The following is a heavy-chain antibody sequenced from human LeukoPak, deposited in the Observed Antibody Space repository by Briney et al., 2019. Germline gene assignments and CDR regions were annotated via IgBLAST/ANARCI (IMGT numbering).Heavy chain of an antibody. V-gene: IGHV1-2*02. J-gene: IGHJ6*02. CDR1: GYTFTGYY. CDR2: INPNSGGT. CDR3: AREPPSIVGADYYYYGMDV. Sequence: GASVKVSCKASGYTFTGYYMHWVRQAPGQGLEWMGWINPNSGGTNYAQKFQGRVTMTRDTSISTAYMELSRLRSDDTAVYYCAREPPSIVGADYYYYGMDVWGQGTTVTVSS. D-gene: IGHD1-26*01.